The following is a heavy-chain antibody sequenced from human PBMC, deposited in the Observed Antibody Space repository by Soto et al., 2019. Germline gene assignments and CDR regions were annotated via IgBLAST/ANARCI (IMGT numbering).Heavy chain of an antibody. V-gene: IGHV1-69*02. CDR3: ASLYYYGSGSSDY. D-gene: IGHD3-10*01. Sequence: QVQLVQSGAEVKKPGSSVKVSCKASGGTFSSYTISWVRQAPGQGLEWMGRIIPILGISNYAQKFQGRVTITADKSTSTAYVELSSLSSEDTAVYYCASLYYYGSGSSDYWGQGTLVTVSS. J-gene: IGHJ4*02. CDR1: GGTFSSYT. CDR2: IIPILGIS.